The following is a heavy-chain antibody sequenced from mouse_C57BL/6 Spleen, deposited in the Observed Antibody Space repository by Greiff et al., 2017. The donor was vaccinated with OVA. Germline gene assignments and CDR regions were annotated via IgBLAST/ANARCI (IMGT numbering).Heavy chain of an antibody. CDR2: ISSGGDYI. CDR1: GFTFSSYA. D-gene: IGHD1-1*01. CDR3: TRDRDYGSSRSYAMDY. Sequence: EVQLVESGEGLVKPGGSLKLSCAASGFTFSSYAMSWVRQTPEKRLEWVAYISSGGDYIYYADPVKGRFTISRDNARNTLYLQMSSLKSEDTAMYYCTRDRDYGSSRSYAMDYWRQGTSVTVSS. J-gene: IGHJ4*01. V-gene: IGHV5-9-1*02.